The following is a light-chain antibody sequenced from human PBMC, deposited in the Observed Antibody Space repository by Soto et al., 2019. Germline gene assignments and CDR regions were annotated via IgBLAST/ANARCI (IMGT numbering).Light chain of an antibody. CDR1: QSVSSN. CDR3: QQYNNWPPIT. Sequence: EIVMTQSPATLSVSPGERATLSCRASQSVSSNLAWYQQKPGQAPRLLIYGASTRATGIRARFSGSGSGIEFTLTISSLQSEDFAVYYWQQYNNWPPITFGQGTRLEIK. J-gene: IGKJ5*01. CDR2: GAS. V-gene: IGKV3-15*01.